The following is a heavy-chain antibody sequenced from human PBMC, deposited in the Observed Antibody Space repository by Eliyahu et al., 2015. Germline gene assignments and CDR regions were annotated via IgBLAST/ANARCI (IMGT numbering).Heavy chain of an antibody. CDR2: ISAYNGNT. CDR3: ARDRLPWYDLGKXLRLGSGVNYYGMDV. V-gene: IGHV1-18*01. J-gene: IGHJ6*02. Sequence: GLEWMGWISAYNGNTNYAQKLQGRVTMTTDTSTSTAYMELRSLRSDXTAXYYCARDRLPWYDLGKXLRLGSGVNYYGMDVWGQGTTVTVSS. D-gene: IGHD3-16*01.